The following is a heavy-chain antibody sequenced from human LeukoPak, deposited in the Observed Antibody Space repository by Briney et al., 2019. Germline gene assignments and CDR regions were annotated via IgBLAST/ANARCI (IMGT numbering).Heavy chain of an antibody. D-gene: IGHD3-10*01. CDR3: ARVRVPSALDY. V-gene: IGHV4-34*01. CDR2: INHSGST. Sequence: PSETLSLTCAVYGGSFSGYYWSWIRQPPGKGLEWIGEINHSGSTNYNPSLKSRVTISVDTSKNQFSLKLSSVTAADTAVYYCARVRVPSALDYWGQGTLVTVSS. CDR1: GGSFSGYY. J-gene: IGHJ4*02.